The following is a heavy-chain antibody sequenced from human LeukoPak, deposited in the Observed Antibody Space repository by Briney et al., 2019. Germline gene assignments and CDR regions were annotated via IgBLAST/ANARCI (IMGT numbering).Heavy chain of an antibody. D-gene: IGHD1-26*01. CDR3: TTFGWEDGDYYYGMDV. CDR1: GFTFGDYA. J-gene: IGHJ6*02. V-gene: IGHV3-49*03. Sequence: GALRLSCTASGFTFGDYAMSWFRQAPGKGLEWIGFIRSKAYGGTTEYAASVKGRCTISRDDSKSIAYLQMNSLKTEDTAVYYCTTFGWEDGDYYYGMDVWGQGTTVTVSS. CDR2: IRSKAYGGTT.